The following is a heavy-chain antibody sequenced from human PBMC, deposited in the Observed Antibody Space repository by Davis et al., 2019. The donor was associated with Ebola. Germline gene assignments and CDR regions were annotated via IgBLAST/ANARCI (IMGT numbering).Heavy chain of an antibody. D-gene: IGHD3-22*01. V-gene: IGHV4-61*09. CDR3: ARGLGYYDSSGYYYGVWFDP. J-gene: IGHJ5*02. Sequence: PSETLSLTCTVSGGSISSGSYYWSWIRQPAGKGLEWIGHVYSSGSTNYNPSLKSRATMSVDTSKNEISLRLSSVTAADTAVYYCARGLGYYDSSGYYYGVWFDPWGQGTLVTVSS. CDR1: GGSISSGSYY. CDR2: VYSSGST.